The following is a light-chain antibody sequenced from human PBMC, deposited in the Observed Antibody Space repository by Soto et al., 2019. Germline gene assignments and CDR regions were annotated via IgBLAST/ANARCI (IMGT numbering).Light chain of an antibody. Sequence: QSALTQPDSVSGSPGQSITIPCTGTSSDVGDYHYVSWYQQHPGKAPKLMSYDVSYRPSGVSNRFAGSKSGDTASLTISGLHAEDEADYYCSSYTTSSTVLFGGGTKLTVL. CDR3: SSYTTSSTVL. V-gene: IGLV2-14*03. CDR2: DVS. J-gene: IGLJ2*01. CDR1: SSDVGDYHY.